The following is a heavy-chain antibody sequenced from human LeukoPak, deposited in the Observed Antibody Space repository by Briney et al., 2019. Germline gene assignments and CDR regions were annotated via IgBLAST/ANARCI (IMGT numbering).Heavy chain of an antibody. CDR1: GFTFSSYG. D-gene: IGHD6-13*01. Sequence: PGGSLRLSCAAFGFTFSSYGMHWVRQAPGKGLEWVAVISYDESNKYYADSVKGRFTISRDNSKNTLYLQMNSLRAEDTAVYYCAKEYSSSWYVGGLDYWGQGTLVTVSS. CDR2: ISYDESNK. CDR3: AKEYSSSWYVGGLDY. J-gene: IGHJ4*02. V-gene: IGHV3-30*18.